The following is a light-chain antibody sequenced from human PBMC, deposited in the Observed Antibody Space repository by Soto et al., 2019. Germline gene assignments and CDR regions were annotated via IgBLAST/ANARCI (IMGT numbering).Light chain of an antibody. CDR2: GAS. CDR3: QQYNNWPLT. CDR1: QSVRNN. J-gene: IGKJ4*01. Sequence: EIVMTQSPATLSVSTGERAKFSCRASQSVRNNLAWFQQKPGQAPRLLIYGASTRATGIPARFSGSGSGTEFTLTISRLQSEDFAVYYCQQYNNWPLTFGGGSKVEIK. V-gene: IGKV3-15*01.